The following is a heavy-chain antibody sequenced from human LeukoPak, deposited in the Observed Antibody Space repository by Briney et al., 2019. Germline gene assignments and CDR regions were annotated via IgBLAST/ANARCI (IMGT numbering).Heavy chain of an antibody. CDR1: GYTFTGYY. CDR3: ARLKRYYDFWTPGMDV. J-gene: IGHJ6*02. CDR2: INPNSCGT. Sequence: ASVKVSCKASGYTFTGYYMHWVRQASGQGLEWMGWINPNSCGTNYAQKFQGRVTMTRDTSISTAYMELSRLRSDDTAVYYCARLKRYYDFWTPGMDVWGQGTTVTVSS. D-gene: IGHD3-3*01. V-gene: IGHV1-2*02.